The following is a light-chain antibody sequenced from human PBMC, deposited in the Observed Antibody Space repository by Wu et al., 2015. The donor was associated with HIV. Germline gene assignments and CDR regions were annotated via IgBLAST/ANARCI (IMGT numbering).Light chain of an antibody. CDR1: QSVDSQ. CDR3: QQYDKWPPWT. Sequence: ETVLTQSPVTLSLSPGERATLSCRASQSVDSQLAWYQQKPGQAPRLLIYDASKRVTGIPARFSGSGSGTDFTLTISNMQSEDVAVYYCQQYDKWPPWTFGQGTKVEI. CDR2: DAS. J-gene: IGKJ1*01. V-gene: IGKV3-11*01.